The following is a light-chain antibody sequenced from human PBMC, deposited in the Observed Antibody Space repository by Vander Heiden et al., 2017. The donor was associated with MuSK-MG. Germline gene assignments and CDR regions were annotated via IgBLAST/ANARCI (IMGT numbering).Light chain of an antibody. CDR1: SSDVGGYHY. V-gene: IGLV2-11*01. Sequence: QSALTQPRSVSGSPGQSVTISCTGTSSDVGGYHYASWYQQHPGKPPKFMIYDVSKRPSGLTDRFSGSKSGNTASRTISGLQAEDEAHYYCCSYTFSDTAVFGGGTKLTVL. CDR2: DVS. CDR3: CSYTFSDTAV. J-gene: IGLJ3*02.